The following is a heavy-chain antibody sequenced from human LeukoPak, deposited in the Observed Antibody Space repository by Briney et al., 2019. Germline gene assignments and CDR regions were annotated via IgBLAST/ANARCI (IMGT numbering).Heavy chain of an antibody. J-gene: IGHJ4*02. D-gene: IGHD6-6*01. CDR2: ISWNSGSI. V-gene: IGHV3-9*01. CDR1: GFTFDDYA. Sequence: GGSLRLSCAASGFTFDDYAMHWVRQAPGKGLVWVSGISWNSGSIGYADSVKGRFTISRDNAKNSLYLEKNSLRAEDTALYYCAKDTHYSSSSLDYWGQGTLVTVSS. CDR3: AKDTHYSSSSLDY.